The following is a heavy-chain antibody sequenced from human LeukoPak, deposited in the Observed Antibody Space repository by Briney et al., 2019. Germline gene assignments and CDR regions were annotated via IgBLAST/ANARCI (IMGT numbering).Heavy chain of an antibody. CDR1: GYTFTSYG. CDR3: ARGNYYYDPMWVGDY. CDR2: ISAYNGNT. J-gene: IGHJ4*02. D-gene: IGHD3-22*01. V-gene: IGHV1-18*01. Sequence: ASVTVSCKASGYTFTSYGISWVRQAPGQGLEWMGWISAYNGNTNYAQKLQGRVTMATDTSTSTAYMELRSLRSDDTAVYYCARGNYYYDPMWVGDYWGQGTLVTVSS.